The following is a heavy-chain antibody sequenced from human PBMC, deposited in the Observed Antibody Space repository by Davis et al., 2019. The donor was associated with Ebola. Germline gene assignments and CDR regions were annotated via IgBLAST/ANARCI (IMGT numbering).Heavy chain of an antibody. D-gene: IGHD2-15*01. V-gene: IGHV1-69*13. Sequence: SVKVSCKASGGTFSSYAISWVRQAPGQGLEWMGGIIPIFGTANYAQKFQGRVTITADESTSTAYMELSSLRSEDTAVYYCARGRSIIRYCSGASCYWGWFDPWGQGTLVTVSS. CDR1: GGTFSSYA. CDR3: ARGRSIIRYCSGASCYWGWFDP. J-gene: IGHJ5*02. CDR2: IIPIFGTA.